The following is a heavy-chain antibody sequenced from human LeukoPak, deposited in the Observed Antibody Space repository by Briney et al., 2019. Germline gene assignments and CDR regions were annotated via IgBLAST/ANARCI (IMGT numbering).Heavy chain of an antibody. V-gene: IGHV4-34*01. CDR1: GGSFSGYY. D-gene: IGHD3-10*01. Sequence: SETLSLTCAVYGGSFSGYYWSWIRQPPGKGLEWIGEINHSGSTNYNPSLKSRVTISVDTSKNQFSLKLSSVTAADTAVYYCARGRGGYYYGSGREYNWFDPWGQGTLVTVSS. CDR2: INHSGST. J-gene: IGHJ5*02. CDR3: ARGRGGYYYGSGREYNWFDP.